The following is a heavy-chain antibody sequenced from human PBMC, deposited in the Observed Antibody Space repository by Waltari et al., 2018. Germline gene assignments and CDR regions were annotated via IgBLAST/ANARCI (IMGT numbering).Heavy chain of an antibody. Sequence: EVQLVETGGALIHPGGSLRLSCPASDFIFRNNYMAWVRQAPGKGLEWVSVIYAGGGSDSADSVRGRFTISRDNSKNTLYLEMNALRPDDTAVYYCATLGAYLGAFEVWGRGTMVTVSS. D-gene: IGHD3-16*01. CDR1: DFIFRNNY. CDR3: ATLGAYLGAFEV. J-gene: IGHJ3*01. CDR2: IYAGGGS. V-gene: IGHV3-53*02.